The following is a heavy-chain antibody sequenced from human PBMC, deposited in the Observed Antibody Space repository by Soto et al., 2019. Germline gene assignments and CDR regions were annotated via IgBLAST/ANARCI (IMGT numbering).Heavy chain of an antibody. J-gene: IGHJ5*02. CDR1: GFTFSSYG. Sequence: GGSLRLSCAASGFTFSSYGMHWVRQAPGKGLEWVAVIWYDGSNKYYADSVKGRFTISRDNSKNTLYLQMNSLRAEDTAVYYCARDVRYFDWLLGFDPWGQGTLVTVSS. CDR3: ARDVRYFDWLLGFDP. D-gene: IGHD3-9*01. CDR2: IWYDGSNK. V-gene: IGHV3-33*01.